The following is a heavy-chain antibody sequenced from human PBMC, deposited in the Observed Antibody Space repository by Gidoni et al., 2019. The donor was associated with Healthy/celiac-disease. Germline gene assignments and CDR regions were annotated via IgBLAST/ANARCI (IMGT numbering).Heavy chain of an antibody. CDR1: GFTFSSDG. CDR3: ARDSGGLYYGMDV. V-gene: IGHV3-33*01. D-gene: IGHD3-16*01. Sequence: QVQLVESGGGVVQPGRSLRLSCAASGFTFSSDGMHWVRQAPGKGLEWVAVIWYDGSNKYYADSVKGRFTISRDNSKNTLYLQMNSLRAEDTAVYYCARDSGGLYYGMDVWGQGTTVTVSS. J-gene: IGHJ6*02. CDR2: IWYDGSNK.